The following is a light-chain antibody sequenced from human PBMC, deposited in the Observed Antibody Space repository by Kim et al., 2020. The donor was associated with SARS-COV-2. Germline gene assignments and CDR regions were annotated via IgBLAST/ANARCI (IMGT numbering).Light chain of an antibody. CDR3: QAWDSSTYV. Sequence: VSTGQTASITCSGDKLGDKYACWYQQKPGQSPVLVIYQDSKRPSGIPERFSGSNSGNTATLTISGTQAMDEADYYCQAWDSSTYVFGTGTKVTVL. V-gene: IGLV3-1*01. J-gene: IGLJ1*01. CDR2: QDS. CDR1: KLGDKY.